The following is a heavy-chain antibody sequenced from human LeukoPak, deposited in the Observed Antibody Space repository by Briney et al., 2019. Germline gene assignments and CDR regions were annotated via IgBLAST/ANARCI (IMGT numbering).Heavy chain of an antibody. CDR2: ISSSGSYI. J-gene: IGHJ5*02. CDR1: GFTFSSYS. CDR3: ARDMSLPTAATNWFDP. V-gene: IGHV3-21*01. Sequence: PGGSLRLSCAASGFTFSSYSMNWVRQAPGKGLEWVSSISSSGSYIYYADSVKGRFTISRDNAKNSLYLQMNSLRAEDTAVYYCARDMSLPTAATNWFDPWGQGTLVTVSS. D-gene: IGHD6-13*01.